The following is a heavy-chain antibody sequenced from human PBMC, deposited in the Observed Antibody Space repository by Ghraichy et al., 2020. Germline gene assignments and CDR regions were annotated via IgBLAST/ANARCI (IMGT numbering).Heavy chain of an antibody. V-gene: IGHV3-64D*06. CDR3: VKGSSSWYNGDYFDY. D-gene: IGHD6-13*01. CDR2: ISPNGGST. J-gene: IGHJ4*02. Sequence: GGSLRLSCSASGFTFSTYAMHWVRQAPGKGLEYVSAISPNGGSTYYADSVKGRFTISRDNSKNTLYLQMSSLRAEDTAVYYCVKGSSSWYNGDYFDYWGQGTLVTVSS. CDR1: GFTFSTYA.